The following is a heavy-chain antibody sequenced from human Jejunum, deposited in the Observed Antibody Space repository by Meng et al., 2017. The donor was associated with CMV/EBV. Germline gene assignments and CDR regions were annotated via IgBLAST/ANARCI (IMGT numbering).Heavy chain of an antibody. V-gene: IGHV3-66*01. D-gene: IGHD6-6*01. CDR2: IYSGGGT. CDR1: GFRVSSNF. J-gene: IGHJ4*02. Sequence: EGHLVESGGGLVQPGGSLRLSCAASGFRVSSNFMSWVCQAPGKGLEWVSIIYSGGGTDYADSVKGRFTISRDNSKNTLYLQMNSLGAEDTAVYYCASPPPIGAALDYWGQGTLVTVSS. CDR3: ASPPPIGAALDY.